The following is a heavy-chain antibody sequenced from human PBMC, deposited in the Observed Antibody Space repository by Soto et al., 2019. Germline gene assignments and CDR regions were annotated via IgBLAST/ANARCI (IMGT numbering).Heavy chain of an antibody. Sequence: ASGKVACKAAGGSCTDHYIHWIRQAPGQGLEWMGIINPIGGSTDYAQKFYGRVTMTRDTSTSTVYMELSSLRSEDTAVYYCAREPPSQYYFDLWGQGTLVTVSS. J-gene: IGHJ4*02. CDR1: GGSCTDHY. CDR3: AREPPSQYYFDL. V-gene: IGHV1-46*03. CDR2: INPIGGST.